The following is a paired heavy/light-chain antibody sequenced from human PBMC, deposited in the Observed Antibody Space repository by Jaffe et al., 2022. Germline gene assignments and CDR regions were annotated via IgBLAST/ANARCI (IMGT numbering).Light chain of an antibody. V-gene: IGLV1-47*01. Sequence: QSVLTQPPSASGTPGQRVTISCSGSSSNIGSNYVYWYQQLPGTAPKLLIYRNNQRPSGVPDRFSGSKSGTSASLAISGLRSEDEADYYCAAWDDSLSGSWVFGGGTKLTVL. J-gene: IGLJ3*02. CDR1: SSNIGSNY. CDR3: AAWDDSLSGSWV. CDR2: RNN.
Heavy chain of an antibody. D-gene: IGHD3-10*01. V-gene: IGHV2-5*01. CDR1: GFSLSTSGVG. CDR3: AHNGHPMVQGSRATQGFYYYYYMDV. CDR2: IYWNDDK. J-gene: IGHJ6*03. Sequence: QITLKESGPTLVKPTQTLTLTCTFSGFSLSTSGVGVGWIRQPPGKALEWLALIYWNDDKRYSPSLKSRLTITKDTSKNQVVLTMTNMDPVDTATYYCAHNGHPMVQGSRATQGFYYYYYMDVWGKGTTVTVSS.